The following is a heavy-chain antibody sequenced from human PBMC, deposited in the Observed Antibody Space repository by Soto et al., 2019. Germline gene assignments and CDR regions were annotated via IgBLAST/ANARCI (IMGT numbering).Heavy chain of an antibody. CDR2: FSAYDGNT. CDR1: GYTFSSYS. J-gene: IGHJ6*02. V-gene: IGHV1-18*01. D-gene: IGHD3-10*01. CDR3: ARVYPSMVRGVTFGKYYFYGMDV. Sequence: QVHLVQSGAEVKKPGASVKVSCKASGYTFSSYSIAWVRQVPGKGLEWMGWFSAYDGNTNTAQKFQGRVTMTTDTSTSTAYMEVWSLRPDDTAVYYCARVYPSMVRGVTFGKYYFYGMDVWGQGTTVTV.